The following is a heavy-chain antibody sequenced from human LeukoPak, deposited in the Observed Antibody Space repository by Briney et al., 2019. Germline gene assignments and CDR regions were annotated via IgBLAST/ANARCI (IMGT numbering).Heavy chain of an antibody. D-gene: IGHD2-2*02. CDR1: GGSISSSSYY. J-gene: IGHJ4*02. Sequence: PSETLSLACTVSGGSISSSSYYWGWIRQPPGKGLEWIGEINHSGSTNYNPSLKSRVTISVDTSKNQFSLKLSSVTAADTAVYYCARQVVPAAIRYWGQGTLVTVSS. V-gene: IGHV4-39*07. CDR3: ARQVVPAAIRY. CDR2: INHSGST.